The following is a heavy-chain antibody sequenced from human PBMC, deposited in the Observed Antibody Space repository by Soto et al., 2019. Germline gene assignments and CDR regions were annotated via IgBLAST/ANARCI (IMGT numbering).Heavy chain of an antibody. CDR3: VKDRCGASWQRYYMDV. CDR1: GFTFSSSG. CDR2: ITGSDGGT. V-gene: IGHV3-23*01. Sequence: PGGSLRLSCAASGFTFSSSGMNWVRQAPGKGLEWVSSITGSDGGTYYADSVKGRFTISRDKFKNTLFLQMNSLRAEDTVVYYCVKDRCGASWQRYYMDVWGKGTTVTVSS. D-gene: IGHD2-15*01. J-gene: IGHJ6*03.